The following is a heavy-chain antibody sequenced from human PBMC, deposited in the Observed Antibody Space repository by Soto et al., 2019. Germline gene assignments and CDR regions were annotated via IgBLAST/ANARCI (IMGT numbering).Heavy chain of an antibody. Sequence: EVELLESGGGLVQPGGSLRLSCAASGFTSSNYAMSWVRQSPGKGLEWLSSIRGSGETTYYADSVKGRVPISRDNDKNTLYLQINSLTAGDTAVYYCAKGGTTTNIILDSWGPGTPVTVSA. D-gene: IGHD1-1*01. J-gene: IGHJ4*02. CDR2: IRGSGETT. CDR3: AKGGTTTNIILDS. CDR1: GFTSSNYA. V-gene: IGHV3-23*01.